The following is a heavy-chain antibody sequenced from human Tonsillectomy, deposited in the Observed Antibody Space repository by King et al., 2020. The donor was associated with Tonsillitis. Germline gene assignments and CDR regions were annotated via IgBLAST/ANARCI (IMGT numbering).Heavy chain of an antibody. Sequence: QLQESGPGLVKPSETLSLTCTVSGGSISSYYWSWIRQPPGKGLEWIGYIYYSGSTNYNPSLKSRVTISVDTSKNQFSLKLSSVTAADTAVYYCARRVGSSRYWYFDLWGRGTLVTVSS. CDR2: IYYSGST. J-gene: IGHJ2*01. V-gene: IGHV4-59*08. CDR1: GGSISSYY. CDR3: ARRVGSSRYWYFDL. D-gene: IGHD6-13*01.